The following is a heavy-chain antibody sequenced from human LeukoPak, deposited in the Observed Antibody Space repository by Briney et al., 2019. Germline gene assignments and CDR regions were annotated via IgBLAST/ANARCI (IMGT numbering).Heavy chain of an antibody. Sequence: ASVKVSCKASGYTFTSYGISWVRLAPGQGLEWMGWISAYNGNTNYAQKLQGRVTMTTDTSTSTAYMELRSLRSDDTAVYYCASFPNAAAGPDYYYYGMDVWGQGTTVTVSS. V-gene: IGHV1-18*01. CDR1: GYTFTSYG. CDR2: ISAYNGNT. CDR3: ASFPNAAAGPDYYYYGMDV. J-gene: IGHJ6*02. D-gene: IGHD6-13*01.